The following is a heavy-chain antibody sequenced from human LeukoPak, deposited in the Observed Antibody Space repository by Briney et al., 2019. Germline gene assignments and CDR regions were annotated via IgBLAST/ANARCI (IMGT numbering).Heavy chain of an antibody. J-gene: IGHJ5*02. CDR2: IYYTGSS. D-gene: IGHD2-8*01. CDR1: GGSISSSDNY. CDR3: ARQNYCTKGDCWAFDP. Sequence: SETLSLTCTVSGGSISSSDNYWGWIRPPPGKGLEWVRNIYYTGSSSSHSSLESRVTISVDTSNNQFSLQLSSITAANTAVYYCARQNYCTKGDCWAFDPWGQGTLVTVSS. V-gene: IGHV4-39*07.